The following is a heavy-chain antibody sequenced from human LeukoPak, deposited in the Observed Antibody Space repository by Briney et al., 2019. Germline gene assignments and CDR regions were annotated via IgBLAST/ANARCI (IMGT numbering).Heavy chain of an antibody. J-gene: IGHJ6*03. CDR3: ARDSETTVTTYYYYYYMDV. CDR2: IIPIFGTA. D-gene: IGHD4-11*01. Sequence: RASVKVSCKASGGTFSSYAISWVRQAPGQGLEWMGGIIPIFGTANYAQKFQGRVTITADESTSTAYMELRSLRSDDTAVYYCARDSETTVTTYYYYYYMDVWGKGTTVTVSS. CDR1: GGTFSSYA. V-gene: IGHV1-69*01.